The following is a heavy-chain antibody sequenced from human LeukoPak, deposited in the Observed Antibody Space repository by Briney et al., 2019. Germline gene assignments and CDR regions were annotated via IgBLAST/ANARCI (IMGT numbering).Heavy chain of an antibody. Sequence: PSVTLSLTCTVSGGSISSYYWSWIRQPPGKGLEWIGYIYYSGSTNYNPSLKSRVTISVDTSKNQFSLKLSSVTAADTAVYYCASSDLWFGELLSYWGQGTLVTVSS. V-gene: IGHV4-59*08. CDR2: IYYSGST. D-gene: IGHD3-10*01. J-gene: IGHJ4*02. CDR3: ASSDLWFGELLSY. CDR1: GGSISSYY.